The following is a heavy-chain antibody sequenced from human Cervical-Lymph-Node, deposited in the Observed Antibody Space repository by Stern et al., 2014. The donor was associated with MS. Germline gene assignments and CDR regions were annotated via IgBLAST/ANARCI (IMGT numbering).Heavy chain of an antibody. V-gene: IGHV1-46*01. CDR1: GYTFTTYS. CDR3: ATGGAAPRYFDL. Sequence: VQLEESGAEVKKPGASVKVSCKASGYTFTTYSMHWVRQAPGQGLEWMGIINPSGDSISYAQRFQGRVTMTRDTSTSTVYMELSSLRSEDTAVYYCATGGAAPRYFDLWGRGTLVTVSS. J-gene: IGHJ2*01. CDR2: INPSGDSI. D-gene: IGHD3-10*01.